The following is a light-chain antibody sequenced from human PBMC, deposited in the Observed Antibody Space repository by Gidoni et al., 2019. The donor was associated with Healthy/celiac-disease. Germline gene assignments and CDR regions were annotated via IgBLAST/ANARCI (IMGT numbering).Light chain of an antibody. J-gene: IGLJ2*01. CDR2: DVS. Sequence: QSALNQPASVSGSPGKSITLSCTGTSSDVGGYNYVSWYQQHPGKAPKLMIYDVSNRPSGVSNRFSGSKSGNTASLTISGLQAEDEADYYCSSYTSSSTYVVFGGGTKLTVL. CDR1: SSDVGGYNY. V-gene: IGLV2-14*03. CDR3: SSYTSSSTYVV.